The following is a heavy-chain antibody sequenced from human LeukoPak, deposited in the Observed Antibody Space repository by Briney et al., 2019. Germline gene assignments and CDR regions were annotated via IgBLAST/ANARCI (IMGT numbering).Heavy chain of an antibody. J-gene: IGHJ6*02. V-gene: IGHV1-69*13. D-gene: IGHD3-22*01. CDR1: GGTFSSYA. CDR2: IIPIFGTA. Sequence: SVKVSCKASGGTFSSYAISWVRQAPGQGLGWMGGIIPIFGTANYAQKFQGRVTITADESTSTAYMELSSLRSEDTAVYYCARERNYYDSSGLSYYYGMDVWGQGTTVTVSS. CDR3: ARERNYYDSSGLSYYYGMDV.